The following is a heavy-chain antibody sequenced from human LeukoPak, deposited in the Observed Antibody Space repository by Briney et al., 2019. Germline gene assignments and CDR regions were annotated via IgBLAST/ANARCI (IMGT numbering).Heavy chain of an antibody. Sequence: KSGGSLRLSCAASGFTFSSYSMNWVRQAPGKGLEWVSSISSSSSYIYYADSVKGRFTISRDNAKNSLYLQMNSLRAEDTAVYYCARVTGTTSGEDYWGQGTLVTVSS. J-gene: IGHJ4*02. D-gene: IGHD1-1*01. V-gene: IGHV3-21*01. CDR3: ARVTGTTSGEDY. CDR2: ISSSSSYI. CDR1: GFTFSSYS.